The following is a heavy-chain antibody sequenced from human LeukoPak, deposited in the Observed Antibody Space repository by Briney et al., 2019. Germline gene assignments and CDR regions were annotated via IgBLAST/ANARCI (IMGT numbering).Heavy chain of an antibody. CDR3: AKSLNYYDSSGYSFWNY. Sequence: PGGSLRLSCAASGFTFSSYAMSWVRQAPGKGLEWVSAISGSGGSTYYADSVKGRFTISRDNSKNTLYLQMNSLRAEDTAVYYCAKSLNYYDSSGYSFWNYWGQGTLVTVSS. CDR1: GFTFSSYA. J-gene: IGHJ4*02. D-gene: IGHD3-22*01. CDR2: ISGSGGST. V-gene: IGHV3-23*01.